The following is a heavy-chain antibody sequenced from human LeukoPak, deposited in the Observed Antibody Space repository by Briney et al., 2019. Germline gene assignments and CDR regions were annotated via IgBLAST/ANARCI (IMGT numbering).Heavy chain of an antibody. CDR3: ARDQYYYDSSGYSFGYGMDV. J-gene: IGHJ6*02. CDR2: IYSGGST. Sequence: PGGSLRLSCAASGFTVSSNYMSWVRQAPGKGLEWVSVIYSGGSTYYADSVKGRFTISRDNSKNTLYLQMNSLRAEDTAVYYCARDQYYYDSSGYSFGYGMDVWGQGTTVTVSS. CDR1: GFTVSSNY. V-gene: IGHV3-66*01. D-gene: IGHD3-22*01.